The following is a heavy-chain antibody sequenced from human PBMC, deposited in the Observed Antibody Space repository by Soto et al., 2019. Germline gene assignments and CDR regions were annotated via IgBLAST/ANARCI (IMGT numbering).Heavy chain of an antibody. J-gene: IGHJ4*02. Sequence: QVQLEQSGAEVKKPGSSVKVSCKASGDTFNRYAISWVRQAPGQWLEWMGGIIPIFGTASYAQQFQGRVTITADESTSTAYMEVTSLRSEDTALYYCARGARFLEWLSFDHWGQGTLVTVSS. D-gene: IGHD3-3*01. V-gene: IGHV1-69*12. CDR2: IIPIFGTA. CDR3: ARGARFLEWLSFDH. CDR1: GDTFNRYA.